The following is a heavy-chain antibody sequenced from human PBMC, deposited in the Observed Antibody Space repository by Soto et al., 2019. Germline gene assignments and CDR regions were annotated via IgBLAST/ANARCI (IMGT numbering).Heavy chain of an antibody. V-gene: IGHV1-2*04. CDR1: GYTFTGYY. Sequence: GPSVKVSCKASGYTFTGYYMHWVRQAPGQGLEWMGWINPNSGGTNYAQKFQGWVTMTRDTSISTAYMELSRLRSDDTAVYYCARASSVDNWNREGWFDPWGQGTLVTVSS. CDR3: ARASSVDNWNREGWFDP. CDR2: INPNSGGT. D-gene: IGHD1-20*01. J-gene: IGHJ5*02.